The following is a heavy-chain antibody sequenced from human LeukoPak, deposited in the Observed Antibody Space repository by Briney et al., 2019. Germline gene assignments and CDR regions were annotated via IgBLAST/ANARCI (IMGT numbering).Heavy chain of an antibody. V-gene: IGHV3-23*01. CDR1: GINLFSYA. J-gene: IGHJ4*02. Sequence: PGGSLRLSCAASGINLFSYAMSWVRQAPGKGLEWVSAISGSGGSTYYADSVKGRFTISRDNSKNTLYLQMNSLRAEDTAVYYCAKGDDSSGHEPIDYWGQGTLVTVSS. D-gene: IGHD3-22*01. CDR3: AKGDDSSGHEPIDY. CDR2: ISGSGGST.